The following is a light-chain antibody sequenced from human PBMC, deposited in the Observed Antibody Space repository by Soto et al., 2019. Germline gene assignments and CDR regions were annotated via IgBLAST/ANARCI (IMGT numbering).Light chain of an antibody. CDR2: DVT. CDR3: SSYTSSSTYV. J-gene: IGLJ1*01. Sequence: QSALTQPXSVSGSPGQSITISCTGTSSDVAGYNYVSWYQQHPNKAPKFMIYDVTNRPSGVSNRFSGSKSXXXXXLXXSGXQAEDEADXYCSSYTSSSTYVFXXGXXXTVL. CDR1: SSDVAGYNY. V-gene: IGLV2-14*01.